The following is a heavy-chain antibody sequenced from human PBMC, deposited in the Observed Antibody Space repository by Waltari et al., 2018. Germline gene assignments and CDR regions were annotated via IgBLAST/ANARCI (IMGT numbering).Heavy chain of an antibody. Sequence: EVQLVESGGGLIQPGGSLRLSCAASGFTVSSNSMRWVRQAPGKGLEWVSVIYSGGSTYYADSVKGRFTISRDNSKNTLYLQMNSLRAEDTAVYYCAREKGRTGYYGMDVWGQGTTVTVSS. J-gene: IGHJ6*02. CDR1: GFTVSSNS. CDR3: AREKGRTGYYGMDV. D-gene: IGHD2-15*01. CDR2: IYSGGST. V-gene: IGHV3-53*01.